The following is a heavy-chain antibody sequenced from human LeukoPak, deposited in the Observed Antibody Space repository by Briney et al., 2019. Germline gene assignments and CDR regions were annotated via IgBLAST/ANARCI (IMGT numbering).Heavy chain of an antibody. CDR2: IYYSGST. CDR3: ARAPFFGSGSLPFDY. D-gene: IGHD3-10*01. CDR1: GGSISSYY. J-gene: IGHJ4*02. V-gene: IGHV4-59*01. Sequence: AETLSLTCAASGGSISSYYWSWIRQPPGKGLEWIGYIYYSGSTNYNPSLKNRVTITFDTSKNQFSLKLSSVTAADTAVYYCARAPFFGSGSLPFDYWGQGTLVTVSS.